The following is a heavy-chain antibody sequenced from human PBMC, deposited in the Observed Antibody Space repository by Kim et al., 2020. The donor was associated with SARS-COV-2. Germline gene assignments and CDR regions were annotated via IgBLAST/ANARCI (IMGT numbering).Heavy chain of an antibody. J-gene: IGHJ6*02. CDR3: ARGRAGVVPAPVLGLGPYYEFCILDD. D-gene: IGHD3-3*01. CDR2: VDHSGTV. V-gene: IGHV4-34*01. Sequence: SETLSLTCAVYGGSFSGYHWGWIRQPPGKGLEWIGDVDHSGTVNLNPSLKSRVTISIDTSKNQFSLKLTSVTAADTGFYYCARGRAGVVPAPVLGLGPYYEFCILDDWGHGSRVTVSS. CDR1: GGSFSGYH.